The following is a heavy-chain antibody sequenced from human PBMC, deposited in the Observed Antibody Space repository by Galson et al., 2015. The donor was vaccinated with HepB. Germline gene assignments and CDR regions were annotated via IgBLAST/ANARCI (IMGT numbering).Heavy chain of an antibody. CDR1: GFTFSSYA. D-gene: IGHD2-15*01. V-gene: IGHV3-30-3*01. CDR2: ISYDGSNK. J-gene: IGHJ4*02. Sequence: SLRLSCAASGFTFSSYAMSWVRQAPGKGLEWAAVISYDGSNKYYADSVKGRFTISRDNSKNTLYLQMNSLRAEDTAVYYCARIRVGYYFDYWGQGTLVTVSS. CDR3: ARIRVGYYFDY.